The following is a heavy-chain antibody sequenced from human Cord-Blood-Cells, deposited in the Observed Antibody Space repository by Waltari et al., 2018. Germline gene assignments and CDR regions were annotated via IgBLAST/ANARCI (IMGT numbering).Heavy chain of an antibody. D-gene: IGHD3-22*01. J-gene: IGHJ4*02. CDR2: IYYSGRT. CDR1: GGSISSSSYY. Sequence: QLQLQESGPGLVKPSETLSLTCTVSGGSISSSSYYWGWIRQPPGKGLEWIGSIYYSGRTYYTPSLKSRVTISVDTSKNQFSLKLSSVTAADTAVYYCARQIYDSSGYYYVPNFDYWGQGTLVTVSS. CDR3: ARQIYDSSGYYYVPNFDY. V-gene: IGHV4-39*07.